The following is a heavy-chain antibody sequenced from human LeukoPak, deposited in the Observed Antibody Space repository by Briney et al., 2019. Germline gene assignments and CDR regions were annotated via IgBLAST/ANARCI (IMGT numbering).Heavy chain of an antibody. CDR3: AILGHYYGSGSYLDGIDY. D-gene: IGHD3-10*01. V-gene: IGHV1-8*01. CDR2: MNPNSGNT. Sequence: ASVKVSCKASGYTFTSYDINWVRQATGQGLEWMGWMNPNSGNTGYAQKFQGRVTMTRNTPISTAYMELSSLRSEDTAVYYCAILGHYYGSGSYLDGIDYWGQGTLVTVSS. CDR1: GYTFTSYD. J-gene: IGHJ4*02.